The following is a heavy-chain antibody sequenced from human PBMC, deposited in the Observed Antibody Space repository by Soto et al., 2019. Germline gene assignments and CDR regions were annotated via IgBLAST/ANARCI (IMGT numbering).Heavy chain of an antibody. CDR1: GGTFSSYG. CDR3: ARDLLRWDIVVVPAARGVDY. D-gene: IGHD2-2*01. J-gene: IGHJ4*02. CDR2: ISAYNGNT. Sequence: GASVKVSCKASGGTFSSYGISWVRQAPGQGLEWMGRISAYNGNTNYAQKLQGRVTMTTDKSTSTAYMELSSLRSEDTAVYYCARDLLRWDIVVVPAARGVDYWGQGTLVTVSS. V-gene: IGHV1-18*01.